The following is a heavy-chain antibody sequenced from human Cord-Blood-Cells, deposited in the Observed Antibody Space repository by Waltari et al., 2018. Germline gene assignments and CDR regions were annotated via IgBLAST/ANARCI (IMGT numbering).Heavy chain of an antibody. Sequence: QLQLQESGPGLVKPSETLSLTCTVSGGSISSSSYYWDWIRQPPGKGLEWIGSIYYSGSTYYNPSLKSRVTISVDTSKNQFSLKLSSVTAADTAVYYCARQPGYDFWSGYYRAFDIWGQGTMVTVSS. CDR2: IYYSGST. D-gene: IGHD3-3*01. J-gene: IGHJ3*02. CDR3: ARQPGYDFWSGYYRAFDI. V-gene: IGHV4-39*01. CDR1: GGSISSSSYY.